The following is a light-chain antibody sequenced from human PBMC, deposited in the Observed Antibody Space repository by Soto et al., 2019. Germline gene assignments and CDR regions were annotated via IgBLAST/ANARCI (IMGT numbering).Light chain of an antibody. J-gene: IGKJ5*01. CDR2: GAS. Sequence: IQLTQSPSFLSTSAGDRVTITCRASQYISSYLAWYQQKPGKAPKLLIYGASTLQSGVPSRFSGSGSGTEFTLTISSLQPDDFATYYCQQYNSYLYTFGQGTRLEIK. V-gene: IGKV1-9*01. CDR3: QQYNSYLYT. CDR1: QYISSY.